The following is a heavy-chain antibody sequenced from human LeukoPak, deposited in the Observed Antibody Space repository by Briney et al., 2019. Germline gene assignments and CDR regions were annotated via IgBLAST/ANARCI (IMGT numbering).Heavy chain of an antibody. V-gene: IGHV4-59*01. D-gene: IGHD2-2*01. CDR1: GGSISSYY. J-gene: IGHJ5*02. Sequence: PSETLSLTCTVSGGSISSYYWSWIRQPPGKGLEWIGYIYYSGSTNYNPSLKSRVTISVDTSRNQFSLKLSSVTAADTAVYYCARSVSYCSSTSCPPPWFDPWGQGTLVTVSS. CDR3: ARSVSYCSSTSCPPPWFDP. CDR2: IYYSGST.